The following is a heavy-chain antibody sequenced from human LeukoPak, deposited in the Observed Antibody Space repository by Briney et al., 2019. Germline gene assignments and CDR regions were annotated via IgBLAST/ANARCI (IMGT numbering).Heavy chain of an antibody. CDR2: IREDGSKK. Sequence: GGSLRLSCAASGFTFSSYWMTWVRQAPGKGLEWVANIREDGSKKNYVDSVKGRFTISRDNAKNSLYLQMNSLRAEDTAVYYCATPLDYYDSSGYHQGGDWGQGTLVTVSS. J-gene: IGHJ4*02. D-gene: IGHD3-22*01. CDR1: GFTFSSYW. CDR3: ATPLDYYDSSGYHQGGD. V-gene: IGHV3-7*03.